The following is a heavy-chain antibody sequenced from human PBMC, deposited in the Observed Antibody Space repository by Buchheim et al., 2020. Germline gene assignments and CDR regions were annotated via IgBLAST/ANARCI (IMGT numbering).Heavy chain of an antibody. Sequence: EVQLVESGGGLVQPGGSLRPSCAASGFTFSSYEMNWVRQAPGKGLEWVSYISSSGSTIYYADSVKGRFTISRDNAKNSLYLQMNSLRAEDTAVYYCARGLYGSGSSKPNWFDPWGQGTL. CDR2: ISSSGSTI. CDR3: ARGLYGSGSSKPNWFDP. CDR1: GFTFSSYE. D-gene: IGHD3-10*01. J-gene: IGHJ5*02. V-gene: IGHV3-48*03.